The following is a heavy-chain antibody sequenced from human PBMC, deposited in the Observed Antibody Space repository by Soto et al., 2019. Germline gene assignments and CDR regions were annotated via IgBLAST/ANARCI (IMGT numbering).Heavy chain of an antibody. V-gene: IGHV3-30*03. CDR2: ILHDGSAE. CDR3: ARSRDGYSFYFYYGMDG. D-gene: IGHD4-4*01. CDR1: GFIFTSYV. Sequence: GGSLRLSCAASGFIFTSYVMHWVRQAPGKGLEWMALILHDGSAEYYADSVKGRFTISRDNSKNTLYLQMNSLTAEDTAVYYCARSRDGYSFYFYYGMDGWGQGTTVTVSS. J-gene: IGHJ6*02.